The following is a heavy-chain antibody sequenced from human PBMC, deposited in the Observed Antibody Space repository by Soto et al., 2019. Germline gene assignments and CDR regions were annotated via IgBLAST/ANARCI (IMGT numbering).Heavy chain of an antibody. Sequence: SETLSLTCTVSGGSILDSTYYWAWIRQSPGKGLEWIGNIYYSGSTNYTPSLKSRVTISVDTSKNQFSLKLTSVTVADTALYYCVRQGFGATHGLVDVWGQGTTVTGSS. CDR2: IYYSGST. J-gene: IGHJ6*02. V-gene: IGHV4-61*05. CDR1: GGSILDSTYY. D-gene: IGHD3-10*01. CDR3: VRQGFGATHGLVDV.